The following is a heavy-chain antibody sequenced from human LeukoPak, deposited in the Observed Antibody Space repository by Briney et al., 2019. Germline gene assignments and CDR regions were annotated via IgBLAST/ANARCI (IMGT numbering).Heavy chain of an antibody. V-gene: IGHV1-69*04. CDR3: ARDPPAAGAVAVYFDY. CDR1: GGTFSSYA. D-gene: IGHD6-19*01. J-gene: IGHJ4*02. CDR2: IIPILGIA. Sequence: SVKVSCKASGGTFSSYAISWVRQAPGQGLEWTGRIIPILGIANYAQKFQGRVTITADKSTSTAYMELSSLRSEDTAVYYCARDPPAAGAVAVYFDYWGQGTLVTVSS.